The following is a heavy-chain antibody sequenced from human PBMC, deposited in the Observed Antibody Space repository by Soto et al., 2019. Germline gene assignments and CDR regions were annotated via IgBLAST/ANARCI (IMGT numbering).Heavy chain of an antibody. J-gene: IGHJ3*02. CDR3: ARVGGGYQLLHAFDI. D-gene: IGHD2-2*01. V-gene: IGHV3-21*01. CDR1: GFTFSGYS. CDR2: ISSSSSYI. Sequence: GSLRLSCAASGFTFSGYSMNWVRQAPGKGLEWVSSISSSSSYIYYADSVKGRFTISRDNAKNSLYLQMNSLRAEDTAVYYCARVGGGYQLLHAFDIWGQGTMVTVSS.